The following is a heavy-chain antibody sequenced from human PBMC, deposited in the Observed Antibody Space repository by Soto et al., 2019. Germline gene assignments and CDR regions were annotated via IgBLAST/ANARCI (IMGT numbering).Heavy chain of an antibody. D-gene: IGHD1-26*01. Sequence: QVQLVESGGGVVQPGRSLRLSCAASGFTFSSYGMHWVRQAPGKGLEWVAVIWYDGSNKYYADSVKGRFTISRDNSKNTLYLQMNSLRAEDTAVYYCARAGGGSYMYYFDYWGQGTLVTVSS. J-gene: IGHJ4*02. CDR3: ARAGGGSYMYYFDY. CDR2: IWYDGSNK. V-gene: IGHV3-33*01. CDR1: GFTFSSYG.